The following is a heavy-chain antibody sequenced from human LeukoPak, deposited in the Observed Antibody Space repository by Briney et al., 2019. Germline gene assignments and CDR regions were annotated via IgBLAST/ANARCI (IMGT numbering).Heavy chain of an antibody. D-gene: IGHD6-19*01. V-gene: IGHV4-34*01. CDR1: GGSFSGYY. J-gene: IGHJ4*02. CDR3: ATFRAGPRNY. CDR2: INHSGST. Sequence: SETLSLTCAVYGGSFSGYYWSWIRQPPGKGLEWIGEINHSGSTNYNPSLKSRVTISVDTSKNQFSLKLSSVTAADTAVYYCATFRAGPRNYWGQGTLVTVSS.